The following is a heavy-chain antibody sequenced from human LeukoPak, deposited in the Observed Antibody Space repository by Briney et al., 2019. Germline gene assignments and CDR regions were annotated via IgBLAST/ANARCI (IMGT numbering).Heavy chain of an antibody. V-gene: IGHV3-23*01. CDR3: ARGDNGWPHPGVL. D-gene: IGHD6-19*01. J-gene: IGHJ4*02. Sequence: PGGSLRLSCAASGFTFSSYAMSWVRQAPGKGLEWVSAISGSGGSTYYADSVKGRFTISRDNSKNTLYLQMNSLRVEDTAFYYCARGDNGWPHPGVLWGQGTLVTVSS. CDR2: ISGSGGST. CDR1: GFTFSSYA.